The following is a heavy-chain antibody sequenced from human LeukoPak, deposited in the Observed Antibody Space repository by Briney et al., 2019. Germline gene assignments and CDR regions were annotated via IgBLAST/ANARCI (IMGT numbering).Heavy chain of an antibody. Sequence: GGSLRLSCATSGFTFDDYAMHWVRQAPGKGLVWVSGISWNSGSIGYADSVKGRFTISRDNAKNSLYLQMNSLRAEDTALYYCAKGELPTYYYYYGMDVWGQGTTVTVSS. D-gene: IGHD5-24*01. CDR3: AKGELPTYYYYYGMDV. V-gene: IGHV3-9*01. J-gene: IGHJ6*02. CDR2: ISWNSGSI. CDR1: GFTFDDYA.